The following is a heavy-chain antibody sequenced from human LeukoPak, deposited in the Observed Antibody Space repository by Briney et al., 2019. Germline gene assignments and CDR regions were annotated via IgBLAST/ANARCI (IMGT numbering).Heavy chain of an antibody. D-gene: IGHD3-22*01. J-gene: IGHJ4*02. CDR2: IYSGGST. V-gene: IGHV3-66*01. CDR1: GFTVSSNY. Sequence: PGGSLRLSCAASGFTVSSNYMSWVRQAPGKGLEWVSVIYSGGSTYYADSVKGRFTISRDTSKNPLYLQMNSLRAEDTAVYYCAKVHEGYYDSSGYYSIGGYFDYWGQGTLVTVSS. CDR3: AKVHEGYYDSSGYYSIGGYFDY.